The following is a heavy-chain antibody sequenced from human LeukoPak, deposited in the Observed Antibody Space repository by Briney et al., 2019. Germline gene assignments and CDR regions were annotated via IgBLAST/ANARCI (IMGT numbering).Heavy chain of an antibody. CDR2: ISSSGSTI. J-gene: IGHJ6*03. V-gene: IGHV3-11*04. CDR1: GFTFSDYY. Sequence: PGGSLRLSCAASGFTFSDYYMSWIRQAPGKGLEWVSYISSSGSTIYYADSVKGRFTISRDNAKRSLFLQMKSLRAEDTAVYYCARRSSGYSYGYVSYYHYMDVWGKGTTVTVSS. CDR3: ARRSSGYSYGYVSYYHYMDV. D-gene: IGHD5-18*01.